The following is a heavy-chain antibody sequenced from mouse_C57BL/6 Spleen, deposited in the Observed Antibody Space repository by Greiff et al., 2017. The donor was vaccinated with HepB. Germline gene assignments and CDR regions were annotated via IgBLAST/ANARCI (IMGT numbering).Heavy chain of an antibody. J-gene: IGHJ1*03. V-gene: IGHV1-50*01. Sequence: QVQLQQPGAELVKPGASVKLSCKASGYTFTSYWMQWVKQRPGQGLEWIGEIDPSDSYTNYNQKFKGKATLTVDTSSSTAYMQLSSLTSEDSAVYYCARGYGSSHWYFDVWGRGTTVTVSS. CDR2: IDPSDSYT. D-gene: IGHD1-1*01. CDR1: GYTFTSYW. CDR3: ARGYGSSHWYFDV.